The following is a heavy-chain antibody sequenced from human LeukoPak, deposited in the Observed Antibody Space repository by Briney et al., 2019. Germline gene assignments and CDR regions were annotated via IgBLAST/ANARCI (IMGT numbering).Heavy chain of an antibody. CDR2: FDPEDGET. Sequence: ASVKVSCKVSGYTLSELSMHWVRQAPGKGLEWMGGFDPEDGETIYAQEFQGRVTMTEDTSTDTAYMELSSLRSEDTAVYYCATRYGDYAWDFDYWGQGTLVTVSS. D-gene: IGHD4-17*01. J-gene: IGHJ4*02. V-gene: IGHV1-24*01. CDR1: GYTLSELS. CDR3: ATRYGDYAWDFDY.